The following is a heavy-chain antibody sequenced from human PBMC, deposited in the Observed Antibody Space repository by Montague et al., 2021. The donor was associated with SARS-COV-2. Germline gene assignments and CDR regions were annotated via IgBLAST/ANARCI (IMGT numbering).Heavy chain of an antibody. V-gene: IGHV4-31*03. Sequence: TLSLTCTVSGGSISSGGYYWSWIRQRPGKGLEWIGYIYYSGSIYYNPSLKSRVTISVDTSKNQFSLKLSSVTAADTAVYYCARVQGITMIVVVIGAFDIWGQGIMVTVSS. J-gene: IGHJ3*02. CDR3: ARVQGITMIVVVIGAFDI. CDR2: IYYSGSI. CDR1: GGSISSGGYY. D-gene: IGHD3-22*01.